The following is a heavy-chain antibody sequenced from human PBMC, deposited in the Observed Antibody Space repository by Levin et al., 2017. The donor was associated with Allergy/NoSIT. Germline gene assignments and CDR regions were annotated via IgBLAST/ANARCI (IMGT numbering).Heavy chain of an antibody. V-gene: IGHV3-73*01. CDR1: GFSFSGSA. J-gene: IGHJ4*02. Sequence: LSLTCAASGFSFSGSAIHWVRQASGKGLEWVGRIRSKPNNYATSYAASVKGRFTISRDDSKNTAYLQMNSLKTEDTALYYCTRPQGDSSASGIDYWGQGTLVTVSS. CDR3: TRPQGDSSASGIDY. D-gene: IGHD3-22*01. CDR2: IRSKPNNYAT.